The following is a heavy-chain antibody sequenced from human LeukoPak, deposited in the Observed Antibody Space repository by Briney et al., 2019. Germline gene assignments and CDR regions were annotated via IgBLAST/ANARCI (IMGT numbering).Heavy chain of an antibody. CDR3: AKELATVRDY. CDR1: GFTFNSYE. J-gene: IGHJ4*02. V-gene: IGHV3-48*03. Sequence: GGSVRLSCAASGFTFNSYEMNWVRQAPGKGLEWVSYISSSGSTIYYADSVKGRFTISRDNAKNSLYLQMNSLRAEDTAVYYCAKELATVRDYWGQGTLVTVSS. D-gene: IGHD3-10*01. CDR2: ISSSGSTI.